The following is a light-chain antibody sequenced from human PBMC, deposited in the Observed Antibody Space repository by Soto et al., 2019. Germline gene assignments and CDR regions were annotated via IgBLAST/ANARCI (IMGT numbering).Light chain of an antibody. CDR2: DAS. Sequence: EIVKTQAPANLSLSPGERATLSCRASQSVSSYLAWYQQKPGQAPRLLIYDASNRATGIPARFSGSGSGTDFTLTICSLEPEDFAVYYCQQGSNWPSWTFGQGTKVDIK. CDR1: QSVSSY. V-gene: IGKV3-11*01. J-gene: IGKJ1*01. CDR3: QQGSNWPSWT.